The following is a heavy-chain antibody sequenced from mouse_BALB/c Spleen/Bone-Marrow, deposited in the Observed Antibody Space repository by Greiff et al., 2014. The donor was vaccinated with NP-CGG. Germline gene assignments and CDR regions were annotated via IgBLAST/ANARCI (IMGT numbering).Heavy chain of an antibody. CDR3: TFLVKEDFAY. J-gene: IGHJ3*01. V-gene: IGHV1-5*01. CDR2: IYPGNSDT. CDR1: GYSFTSYW. D-gene: IGHD2-10*02. Sequence: VQLKQSGTVLARPGASVKMSYKASGYSFTSYWMHWVKQRPGQGLEWIGAIYPGNSDTSYDQKFKGKAKLTAVTSASTAYMELSSLTNEDSAVYYCTFLVKEDFAYWGQGTLVTVSA.